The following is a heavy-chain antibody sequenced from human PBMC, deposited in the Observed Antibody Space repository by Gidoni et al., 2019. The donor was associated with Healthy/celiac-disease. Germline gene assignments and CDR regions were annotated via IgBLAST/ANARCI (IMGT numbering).Heavy chain of an antibody. CDR3: ARAAVELDPDAFDI. V-gene: IGHV4-59*01. Sequence: QVQLQESGPGLVKPSETLSLTCTVSGGSISSYYWSWIRQPPGKGLEWIGYIYYSGSTNYNPSLKSRVTISVDTSKNQFSLKLSSVTAADTAVDYCARAAVELDPDAFDIWGQGSMVTVSS. J-gene: IGHJ3*02. D-gene: IGHD1-7*01. CDR1: GGSISSYY. CDR2: IYYSGST.